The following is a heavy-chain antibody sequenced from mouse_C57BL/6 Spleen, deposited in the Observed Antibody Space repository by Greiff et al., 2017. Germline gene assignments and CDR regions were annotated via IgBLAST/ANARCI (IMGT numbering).Heavy chain of an antibody. CDR2: IDPETGGT. CDR1: GYTFTDYE. V-gene: IGHV1-15*01. D-gene: IGHD2-2*01. CDR3: TRGGYDGAWFAY. Sequence: VQLQQSGAELVRPGASVTLSCKASGYTFTDYEMHWVKQTPVHGLEWIGAIDPETGGTAYNQKFKGQAILTADKSSSTAYMELRSLTSEDSAVYYCTRGGYDGAWFAYWGQGTLVTVSA. J-gene: IGHJ3*01.